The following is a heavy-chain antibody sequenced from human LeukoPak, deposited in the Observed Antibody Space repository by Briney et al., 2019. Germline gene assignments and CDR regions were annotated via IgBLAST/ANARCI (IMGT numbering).Heavy chain of an antibody. V-gene: IGHV1-2*02. Sequence: ASVKVSCKASGYTFTGYYMHWVRQAPGQGLEWMGWINPNSGGTNYAQKFQGRVTMTRNTSISTAYMELGSLRSEDTAVYYCARGPPRSSSRPIVVVALLRPYGMDVWGQGTTVTVSS. CDR3: ARGPPRSSSRPIVVVALLRPYGMDV. D-gene: IGHD2-15*01. J-gene: IGHJ6*02. CDR2: INPNSGGT. CDR1: GYTFTGYY.